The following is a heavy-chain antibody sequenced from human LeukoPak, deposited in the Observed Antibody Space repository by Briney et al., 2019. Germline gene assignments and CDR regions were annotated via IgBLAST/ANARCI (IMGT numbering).Heavy chain of an antibody. J-gene: IGHJ3*02. V-gene: IGHV3-7*01. Sequence: PGGSLRLSCAASGFTSSSYWMCWVRHALGKGLESEANIKQDGSEKYYVDSVKGRFTISRDNAKNSLYLQMNSLRAEDTAVYYCASAGIAVAADAFDIWGQGTMVTVSS. CDR2: IKQDGSEK. CDR1: GFTSSSYW. CDR3: ASAGIAVAADAFDI. D-gene: IGHD6-19*01.